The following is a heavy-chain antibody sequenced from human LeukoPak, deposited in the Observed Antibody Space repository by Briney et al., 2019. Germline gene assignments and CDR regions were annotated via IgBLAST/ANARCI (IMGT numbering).Heavy chain of an antibody. J-gene: IGHJ3*02. D-gene: IGHD3-22*01. V-gene: IGHV4-39*01. CDR1: GGSISSSGYY. CDR2: IYYSGTT. CDR3: ARMIGDDAFDI. Sequence: SETLSLTCTVSGGSISSSGYYWDWIRQPPGKGLEWIGTIYYSGTTYYNPSLKSRVTISVDTSRNQFSLKLSSVTATDTAVYYCARMIGDDAFDIWGQETMVTVSS.